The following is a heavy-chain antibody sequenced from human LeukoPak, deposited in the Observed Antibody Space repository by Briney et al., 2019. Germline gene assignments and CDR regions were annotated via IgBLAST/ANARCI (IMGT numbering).Heavy chain of an antibody. V-gene: IGHV4-4*08. Sequence: SETLSLTCTVSGGSIGTYYWSWIRQSPGKGLEWIADTSASGGTNYNPSLESRVTVSIDSSKNQFSLKLSSVTAADTAVFYCARSPHNSAWYEKWFDPWGQGTLVTVSS. D-gene: IGHD6-19*01. CDR3: ARSPHNSAWYEKWFDP. J-gene: IGHJ5*02. CDR1: GGSIGTYY. CDR2: TSASGGT.